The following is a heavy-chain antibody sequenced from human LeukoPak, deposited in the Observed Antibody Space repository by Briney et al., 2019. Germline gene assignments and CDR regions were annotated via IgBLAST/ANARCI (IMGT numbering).Heavy chain of an antibody. J-gene: IGHJ4*02. CDR3: VYDSSGYYYLDY. CDR2: IYSGGST. V-gene: IGHV3-53*01. D-gene: IGHD3-22*01. Sequence: PGGSLRLSCAASGFTVSSNYMSWVRQAPGKGLEWVSVIYSGGSTYYADSVKGRFTISRDNSKNTLYLQMNSLRAEDTAVYYCVYDSSGYYYLDYWGQGTLVTVSS. CDR1: GFTVSSNY.